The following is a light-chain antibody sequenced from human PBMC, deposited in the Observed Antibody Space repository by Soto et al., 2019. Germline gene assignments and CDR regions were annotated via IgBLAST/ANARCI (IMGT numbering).Light chain of an antibody. J-gene: IGKJ2*01. CDR3: QQRFNWPRFT. CDR1: QSVSSY. V-gene: IGKV3-11*01. Sequence: EIVLTQSPATLSLSPGERATLSCRASQSVSSYLAWYQQKPGQAPRLLIYDAPNRATGIPARFSGGGSGTDFTLTISSLEPKDFAVYYCQQRFNWPRFTFGQGTKLEIK. CDR2: DAP.